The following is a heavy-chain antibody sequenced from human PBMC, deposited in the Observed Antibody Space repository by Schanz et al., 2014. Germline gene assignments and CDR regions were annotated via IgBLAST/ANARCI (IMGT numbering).Heavy chain of an antibody. CDR1: GGTFSSYT. D-gene: IGHD6-13*01. V-gene: IGHV1-69*02. Sequence: QVQLVQSGAEVKKPGSSVKVSCTASGGTFSSYTISWIRQAPGQGLEWMGRIIPVLAIADYAQKFQGRVTITADKSTFTAYMDVSSLRSEDTAVYYCASSGAGYSSSWDVDYWGQGTLVTVSA. CDR2: IIPVLAIA. J-gene: IGHJ4*02. CDR3: ASSGAGYSSSWDVDY.